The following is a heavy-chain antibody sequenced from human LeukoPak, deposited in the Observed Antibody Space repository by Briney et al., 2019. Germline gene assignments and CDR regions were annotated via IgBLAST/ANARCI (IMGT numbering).Heavy chain of an antibody. V-gene: IGHV3-30*02. Sequence: GGSLRLPCAASGFTFSSYGMHWVRQAPGKGLEWVAFIRYDGSNKYYADSVKGRFTISRDNSKSTLYLQMNSLRAEDTAVYYCAKRVVPAGDAFDIWGQGTMVTVSS. CDR2: IRYDGSNK. CDR3: AKRVVPAGDAFDI. D-gene: IGHD2-2*01. J-gene: IGHJ3*02. CDR1: GFTFSSYG.